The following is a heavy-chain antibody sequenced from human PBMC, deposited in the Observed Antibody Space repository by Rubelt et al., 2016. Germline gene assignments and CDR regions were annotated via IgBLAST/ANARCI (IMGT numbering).Heavy chain of an antibody. V-gene: IGHV4-59*08. D-gene: IGHD2-21*02. CDR1: GGSISSYY. Sequence: QVQLQESGPGLVKPSETLSLTCTVSGGSISSYYWSWIRQPPGKGLEWIGYIYYSGSTNYNPSLKSRVTISVDTSKNQFSLKVSSVTAADTAVYYCARMNGGLIAYCGGDCLDAFDIWGQGTMVTVSS. J-gene: IGHJ3*02. CDR2: IYYSGST. CDR3: ARMNGGLIAYCGGDCLDAFDI.